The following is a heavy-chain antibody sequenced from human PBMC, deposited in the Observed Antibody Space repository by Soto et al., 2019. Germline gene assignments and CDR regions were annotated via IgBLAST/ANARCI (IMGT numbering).Heavy chain of an antibody. CDR3: ARDSEVAAAFDM. CDR2: INSVGSAI. J-gene: IGHJ3*02. V-gene: IGHV3-48*03. D-gene: IGHD6-19*01. CDR1: AFTFSSSE. Sequence: GGSLRLSCAASAFTFSSSEINWVRQAPGKGLEWVSYINSVGSAIYYADSVKGRFTISRDNAKNSLYLQMSSLRAEDTAVYYCARDSEVAAAFDMWGQGTVVTVSS.